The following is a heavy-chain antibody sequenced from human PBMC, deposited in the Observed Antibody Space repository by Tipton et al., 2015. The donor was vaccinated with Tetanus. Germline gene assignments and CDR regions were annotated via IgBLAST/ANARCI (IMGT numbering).Heavy chain of an antibody. J-gene: IGHJ3*02. Sequence: LRLSCAVSGGSFSDFYWSWIRQPPGKGLEWIGEINHSGSANKNPSLKSRVTIFVDPSKNQFSLRVNSVTAADTAVFYCARRRYTWNRGGFDMWGQGTMVTVSS. CDR2: INHSGSA. V-gene: IGHV4-34*01. CDR1: GGSFSDFY. D-gene: IGHD1-20*01. CDR3: ARRRYTWNRGGFDM.